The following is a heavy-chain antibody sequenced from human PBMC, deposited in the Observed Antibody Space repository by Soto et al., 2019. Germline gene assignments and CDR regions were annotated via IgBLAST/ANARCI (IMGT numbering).Heavy chain of an antibody. Sequence: PGESLKISCKGSGYSFTSYWIGWVRQMPGKGLEWMGIIYPGDSDTRYSPSFQGQVTISADKSISTAYLQWSSLKASDTAMYYCARGTAITIFGVVNNWFDPWGQGTLVTVSS. CDR3: ARGTAITIFGVVNNWFDP. J-gene: IGHJ5*02. D-gene: IGHD3-3*01. CDR1: GYSFTSYW. CDR2: IYPGDSDT. V-gene: IGHV5-51*01.